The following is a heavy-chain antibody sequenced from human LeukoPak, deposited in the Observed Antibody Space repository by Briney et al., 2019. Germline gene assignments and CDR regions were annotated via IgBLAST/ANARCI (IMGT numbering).Heavy chain of an antibody. D-gene: IGHD3-3*01. V-gene: IGHV4-59*12. Sequence: SETRSLTCTVPGDSISSYYWTCIRQPPGKGLEWVGEVHLDGRTYYNPSLKSRLIMSVDLPENHISLKLTSVTPADTAVYYCAREGGFYRPLDYSGQGTLVTVSS. CDR2: VHLDGRT. CDR1: GDSISSYY. CDR3: AREGGFYRPLDY. J-gene: IGHJ4*02.